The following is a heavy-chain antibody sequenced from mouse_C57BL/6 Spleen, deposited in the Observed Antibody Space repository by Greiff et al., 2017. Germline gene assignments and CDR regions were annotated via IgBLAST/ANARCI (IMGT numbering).Heavy chain of an antibody. CDR2: SDPETGGT. Sequence: VQLQQSGAELVRPGASVTLSCKASGYTFTDYEMQWVKQAPVPGLEWIGASDPETGGTAYNQKFKGKAILTADEYSSPAYMEPRSLTSEDSTVYSSTYYDYNAGYFDDRGQGTTRTVSS. CDR3: TYYDYNAGYFDD. CDR1: GYTFTDYE. V-gene: IGHV1-15*01. D-gene: IGHD2-4*01. J-gene: IGHJ2*01.